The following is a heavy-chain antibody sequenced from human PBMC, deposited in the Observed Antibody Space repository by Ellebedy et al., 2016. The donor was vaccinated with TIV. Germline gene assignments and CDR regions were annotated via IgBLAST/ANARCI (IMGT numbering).Heavy chain of an antibody. CDR1: GFIFSSYA. CDR2: ISDSSLHI. D-gene: IGHD1-26*01. V-gene: IGHV3-21*01. J-gene: IGHJ4*02. Sequence: GESLKISXAASGFIFSSYALTWVRQAPGRGLEWVASISDSSLHIYYGDSMKGRFTISRDYAKNSLYLQMKSLRAEDTAVYYCARFHHSASYFFFDHWGQGTLVTVSS. CDR3: ARFHHSASYFFFDH.